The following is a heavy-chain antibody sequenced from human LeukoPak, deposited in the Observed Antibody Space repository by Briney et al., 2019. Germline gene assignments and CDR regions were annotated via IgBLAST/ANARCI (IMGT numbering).Heavy chain of an antibody. V-gene: IGHV1-69*13. CDR3: ARDLWGGYYYYYMDV. Sequence: SVKVSCKASGGTFSSYAISWVRQAPGQGLEWMGGIIPIFGTANYAQKFQGRVTITADESTSTAYMELSSLRSEDTAVYYCARDLWGGYYYYYMDVWGKGTTVTVSS. CDR1: GGTFSSYA. J-gene: IGHJ6*03. CDR2: IIPIFGTA. D-gene: IGHD3-16*01.